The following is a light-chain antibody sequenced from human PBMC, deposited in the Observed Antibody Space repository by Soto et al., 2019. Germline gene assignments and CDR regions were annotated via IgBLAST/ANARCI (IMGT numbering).Light chain of an antibody. CDR1: SSDVGGYNY. J-gene: IGLJ3*02. Sequence: QLVLTQPASVSGSPGQSITISCTGTSSDVGGYNYVSWYQHQPGKAPKVRIYEVSNRPSGVSNRLSGSKSGNTASLTISGLQAEDEADYFCCSYTSTNTLVFGGGTTLHVL. CDR3: CSYTSTNTLV. V-gene: IGLV2-14*01. CDR2: EVS.